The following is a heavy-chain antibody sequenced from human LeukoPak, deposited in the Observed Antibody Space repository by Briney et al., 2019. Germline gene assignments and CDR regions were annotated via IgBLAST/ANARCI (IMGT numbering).Heavy chain of an antibody. V-gene: IGHV3-23*01. J-gene: IGHJ3*01. CDR3: AKEATASYRISAFDV. Sequence: GGSLRLSCVGSGLPFGNYAMSWVRPGPGKGLEWVSSLSGSGTIMNYAASVKGRFTISRDNSKSTLYLQLNNLGAEDTALYYCAKEATASYRISAFDVWGHGTMVIVSS. D-gene: IGHD1-14*01. CDR2: LSGSGTIM. CDR1: GLPFGNYA.